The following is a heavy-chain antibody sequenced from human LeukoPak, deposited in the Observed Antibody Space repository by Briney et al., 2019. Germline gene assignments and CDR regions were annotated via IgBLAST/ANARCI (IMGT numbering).Heavy chain of an antibody. CDR3: ARDGILDAFDI. D-gene: IGHD1-1*01. CDR2: IYSGGST. V-gene: IGHV3-53*01. CDR1: GFTASSNY. J-gene: IGHJ3*02. Sequence: GGSLRLSCAASGFTASSNYMSWVRQAPGKGLEWVSVIYSGGSTYYADSVKGRFNIPRDNSKNTLYLQMNSLRAEDTAVYYCARDGILDAFDIWGQGTMVTVSS.